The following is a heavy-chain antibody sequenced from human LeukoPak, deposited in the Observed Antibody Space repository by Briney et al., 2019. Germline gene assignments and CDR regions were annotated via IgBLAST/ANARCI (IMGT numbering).Heavy chain of an antibody. Sequence: GGSLRLSCAASGFTFTTYTMGWVRQIPGKGLEWVSVIHSGGSTFYADFVKGRFTISRDNSKNTLYLQMNSLRTDDTAVYYCASSSWSRSNWFDPWGQGTLVTVSS. V-gene: IGHV3-66*02. CDR2: IHSGGST. CDR1: GFTFTTYT. D-gene: IGHD6-13*01. CDR3: ASSSWSRSNWFDP. J-gene: IGHJ5*02.